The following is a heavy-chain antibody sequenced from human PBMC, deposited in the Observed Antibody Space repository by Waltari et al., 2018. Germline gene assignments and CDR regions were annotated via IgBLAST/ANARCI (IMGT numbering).Heavy chain of an antibody. CDR1: GFTFSSYA. V-gene: IGHV3-23*04. D-gene: IGHD2-15*01. Sequence: EVQLVESGGGLVQPGGSLRLSCAASGFTFSSYAMSWVRQAPGRGLEWVSAISGSGGSTYYADSVKGRFTISRDNSKNTLYLQMNSLRAEDTAVYYCAKDARVVVVAANIRKSYWGQGTLVTVSS. CDR2: ISGSGGST. CDR3: AKDARVVVVAANIRKSY. J-gene: IGHJ4*02.